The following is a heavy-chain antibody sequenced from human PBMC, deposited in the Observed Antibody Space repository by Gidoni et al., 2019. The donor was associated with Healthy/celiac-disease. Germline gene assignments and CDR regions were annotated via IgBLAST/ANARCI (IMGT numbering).Heavy chain of an antibody. CDR2: IYWNDEK. D-gene: IGHD3-22*01. V-gene: IGHV2-5*01. Sequence: ITLKESGPTLVKPTQTLKLTCTFSGFSLSTSGWGVGWIRQPPGKALEVLALIYWNDEKRYSPSLKSRLTITKDTSKNQVVLTMTNMDPVDTATYYCAHAAGYYDSSGYYGAGNWFDPWGQGTLVTVS. J-gene: IGHJ5*02. CDR1: GFSLSTSGWG. CDR3: AHAAGYYDSSGYYGAGNWFDP.